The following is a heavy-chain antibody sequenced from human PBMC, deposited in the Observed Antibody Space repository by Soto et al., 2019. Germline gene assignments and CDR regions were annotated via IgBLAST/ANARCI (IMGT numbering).Heavy chain of an antibody. J-gene: IGHJ5*02. CDR3: EKVREADRLWPFAH. V-gene: IGHV3-23*01. CDR2: LFGSGRGI. Sequence: GGSLRLSCAASGFTFSTDAMSWVRQAPGGGLEWVAGLFGSGRGISYADSVKGRVTISRDNSNNMLYLQMHSLGVEDTAVYYCEKVREADRLWPFAHWGQGTRVTASS. CDR1: GFTFSTDA. D-gene: IGHD3-16*01.